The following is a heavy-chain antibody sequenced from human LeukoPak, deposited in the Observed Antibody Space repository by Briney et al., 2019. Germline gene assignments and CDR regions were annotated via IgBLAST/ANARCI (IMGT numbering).Heavy chain of an antibody. CDR1: GFTFSNAW. CDR2: ISGSGGST. D-gene: IGHD2-2*01. J-gene: IGHJ3*02. CDR3: AKSAFKYCSSTSCYSAFDI. V-gene: IGHV3-23*01. Sequence: PGGSLRLSCAASGFTFSNAWMSWVRQAPGKGLEWVSAISGSGGSTYYADSVKGRFTISRDNSKNTLYLQMNSLRAEDTAVYYCAKSAFKYCSSTSCYSAFDIWGQGTMVTVSS.